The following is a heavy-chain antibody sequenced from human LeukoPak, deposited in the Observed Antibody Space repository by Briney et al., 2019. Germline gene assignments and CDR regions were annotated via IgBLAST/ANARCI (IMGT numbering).Heavy chain of an antibody. CDR1: GGTFSSYA. J-gene: IGHJ4*02. D-gene: IGHD6-13*01. CDR3: ARDLDLAAAGTFDY. CDR2: IIPIFGTA. Sequence: SVKVSCKASGGTFSSYAISWVRQAPGQGLEWMGGIIPIFGTANYAQKFQGRVTITADESTSTAYMELSSLRSEDTAVYYCARDLDLAAAGTFDYWGQGILVTVSS. V-gene: IGHV1-69*01.